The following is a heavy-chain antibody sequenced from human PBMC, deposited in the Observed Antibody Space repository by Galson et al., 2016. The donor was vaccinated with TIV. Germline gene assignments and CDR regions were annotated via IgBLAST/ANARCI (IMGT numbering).Heavy chain of an antibody. V-gene: IGHV3-23*01. CDR2: LSLSGAYT. CDR3: AKVGKSGDYSWDAFDV. J-gene: IGHJ3*01. Sequence: SLRLSCAASGSSFRNYVMSWVRLAPGKGLEWVSSLSLSGAYTYYADSVKGRFTISRDNSEYTLFLQLNSLRAEDTAIYFCAKVGKSGDYSWDAFDVWGQGTVVTVSS. CDR1: GSSFRNYV. D-gene: IGHD1-26*01.